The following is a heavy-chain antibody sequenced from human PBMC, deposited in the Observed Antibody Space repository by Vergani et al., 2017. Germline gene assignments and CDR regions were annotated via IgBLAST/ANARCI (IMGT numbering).Heavy chain of an antibody. CDR2: IIPILGIA. CDR1: GGTFSSYT. J-gene: IGHJ3*02. V-gene: IGHV1-69*02. CDR3: ALLERRLSAFDI. Sequence: QVQLVQSGAEVKKPGSSVKVSCKASGGTFSSYTISWVRQAPGQGLEWMGRIIPILGIANYAQKFQGRVTITADKSTSTAYMELSSLRSDDTAVYYCALLERRLSAFDIWGQGTMVTVSS. D-gene: IGHD1-1*01.